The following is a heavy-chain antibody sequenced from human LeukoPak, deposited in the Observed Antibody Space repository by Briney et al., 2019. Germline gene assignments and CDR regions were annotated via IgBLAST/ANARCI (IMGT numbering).Heavy chain of an antibody. V-gene: IGHV4-39*02. CDR1: GGSTSDTSYY. Sequence: MTSETLSLTCTVSGGSTSDTSYYWGCIRQPAGKGLEWIGSIYYSGNTYYNPSLKSAVHISVDTSKNHFSLKLSSVTAADTAVYYCARVRGSAAIGGPWTPDYFDYWGQGILVIVSS. J-gene: IGHJ4*02. CDR3: ARVRGSAAIGGPWTPDYFDY. CDR2: IYYSGNT. D-gene: IGHD1-1*01.